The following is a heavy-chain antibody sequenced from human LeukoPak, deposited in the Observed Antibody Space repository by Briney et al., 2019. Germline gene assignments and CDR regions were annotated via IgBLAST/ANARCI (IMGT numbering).Heavy chain of an antibody. CDR3: ARDPAYLVGATGGFDY. CDR1: GGSISSYY. Sequence: SETLSLTCTVSGGSISSYYWSWIRQPPGKGLEWIGYIYYSGSTNYNPSLKSRVTISVDTSKNQFSLKLSSVTAADTAVYYCARDPAYLVGATGGFDYWGQGTLVTVSS. J-gene: IGHJ4*02. V-gene: IGHV4-59*01. CDR2: IYYSGST. D-gene: IGHD1-26*01.